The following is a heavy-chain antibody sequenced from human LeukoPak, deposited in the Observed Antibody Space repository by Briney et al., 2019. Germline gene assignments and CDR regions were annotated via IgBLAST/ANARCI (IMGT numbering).Heavy chain of an antibody. V-gene: IGHV4-59*12. CDR2: IYYSGATGST. CDR3: ARRVSEGGGPLRSGDNWLDP. Sequence: SETLSLTCSVSGGPISDYYWSWIRQSPAEGLEWIGYIYYSGATGSTNYNPSLQGRVTLSIDTSKRQFSMKLSSVTAADTAVYYCARRVSEGGGPLRSGDNWLDPWGQGSLVTVSS. J-gene: IGHJ5*02. CDR1: GGPISDYY. D-gene: IGHD3-3*01.